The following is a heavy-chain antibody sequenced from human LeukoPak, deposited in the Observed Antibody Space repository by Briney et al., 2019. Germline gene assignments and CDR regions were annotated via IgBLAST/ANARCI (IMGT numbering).Heavy chain of an antibody. CDR2: IYYSGST. CDR1: GGSISSSSYY. J-gene: IGHJ5*02. CDR3: ARVYYYDSSGYYMPVGWFDP. Sequence: SETLSLTCTVSGGSISSSSYYWGWIRQPPGKGLEWIGSIYYSGSTYYNPSLQSRVTISVDTSKNQFSLKLSSVTAADTAVYYCARVYYYDSSGYYMPVGWFDPWGQGTLVTVSS. D-gene: IGHD3-22*01. V-gene: IGHV4-39*07.